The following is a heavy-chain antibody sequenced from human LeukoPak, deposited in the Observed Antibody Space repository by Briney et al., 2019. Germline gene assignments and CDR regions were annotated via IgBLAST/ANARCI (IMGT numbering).Heavy chain of an antibody. V-gene: IGHV1-2*06. J-gene: IGHJ4*02. D-gene: IGHD3-22*01. CDR1: GYTFTGYY. CDR3: ATTRRVVVREFDY. Sequence: ASVKVSCKASGYTFTGYYTHWVRQAPGQGLEWMGRINPNSGGTNYAQKFQGRVTMTRDTSISTAYMELSRLRSDDTAVYYCATTRRVVVREFDYWGQGTLVTVSS. CDR2: INPNSGGT.